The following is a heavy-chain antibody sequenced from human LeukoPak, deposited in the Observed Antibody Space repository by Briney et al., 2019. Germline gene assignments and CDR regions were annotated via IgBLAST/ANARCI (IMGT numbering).Heavy chain of an antibody. J-gene: IGHJ5*02. CDR3: ARAPSSYESGNGYPNLGWLDP. CDR1: GYPIGLDYY. CDR2: FHRGRI. V-gene: IGHV4-38-2*02. Sequence: PSETLSLTCKVSGYPIGLDYYWVRIRPAPGRGLQWIGGFHRGRIQYNSALKSRVTISIDSSKNQFSLRMWPVTAADTAFYFCARAPSSYESGNGYPNLGWLDPWGQGALVTVSS. D-gene: IGHD5-24*01.